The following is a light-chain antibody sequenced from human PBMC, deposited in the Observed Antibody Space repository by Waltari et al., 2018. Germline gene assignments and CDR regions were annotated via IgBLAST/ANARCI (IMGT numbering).Light chain of an antibody. CDR1: QDISKF. J-gene: IGKJ2*02. CDR3: QQYDDLPRT. CDR2: DAS. V-gene: IGKV1-33*01. Sequence: DIQMTQSHSSLSASVGDRVTITCQASQDISKFLNWYQQKPGKAPKLLIYDASNLETGVPSRFSGSGSGTDFTFTIRSLQPEDIATYYCQQYDDLPRTFGQGTKLEIK.